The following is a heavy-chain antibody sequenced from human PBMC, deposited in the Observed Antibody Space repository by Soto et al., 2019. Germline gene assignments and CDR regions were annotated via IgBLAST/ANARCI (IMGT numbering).Heavy chain of an antibody. D-gene: IGHD2-2*02. CDR2: ISYDGSNK. Sequence: PGGSLRLSCAASGFTFSSYGMHWVRQAPGKGLEWVAVISYDGSNKYYADSVKGRFTISRDNSKNTLYLQMNSLRAEDTALYYCAKELVPAAISYYGMDVWGQGTTVTVSS. CDR3: AKELVPAAISYYGMDV. V-gene: IGHV3-30*18. J-gene: IGHJ6*02. CDR1: GFTFSSYG.